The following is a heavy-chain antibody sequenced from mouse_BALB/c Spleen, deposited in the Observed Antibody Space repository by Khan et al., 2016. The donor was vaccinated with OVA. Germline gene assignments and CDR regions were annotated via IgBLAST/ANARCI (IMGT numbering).Heavy chain of an antibody. V-gene: IGHV5-6*01. D-gene: IGHD1-1*01. J-gene: IGHJ3*01. CDR2: VSTGGSYT. CDR3: TRLAYYYDSEGFAY. Sequence: EVMLVESGGDLVKPGGSLKLSCAASGFTFSTYGMSWVRQTPDRRLEWVATVSTGGSYTYYPDSVKGRFTISSDNAKNTLYLQMSSLKSEDTAMFYCTRLAYYYDSEGFAYWGQGTLVTVSA. CDR1: GFTFSTYG.